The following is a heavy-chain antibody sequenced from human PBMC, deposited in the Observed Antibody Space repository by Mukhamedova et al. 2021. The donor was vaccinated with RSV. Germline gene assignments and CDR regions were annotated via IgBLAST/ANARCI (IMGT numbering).Heavy chain of an antibody. J-gene: IGHJ4*02. D-gene: IGHD6-19*01. CDR3: ARDGRRIAVAGLGY. V-gene: IGHV1-18*01. Sequence: GWISAYNGNTNYAQKLQGRVTMTTDTSTSTAYMELRSLRSDDTAVYYCARDGRRIAVAGLGYWGQGTLVTVSS. CDR2: ISAYNGNT.